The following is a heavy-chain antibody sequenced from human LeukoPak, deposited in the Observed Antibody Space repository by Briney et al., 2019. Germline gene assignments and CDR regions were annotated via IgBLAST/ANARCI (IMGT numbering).Heavy chain of an antibody. CDR3: ARDRLGFGELNYFDY. CDR1: GGSISSGGYS. D-gene: IGHD3-10*01. J-gene: IGHJ4*02. V-gene: IGHV4-30-4*07. Sequence: PSETLSLTCAVSGGSISSGGYSWSWIRQPPGKGLEWIGYIYYSGSTYYNPSLKSRVTISVDTSKNQFSLKLSSVTAADTAVYYCARDRLGFGELNYFDYWGQGTLVTVPS. CDR2: IYYSGST.